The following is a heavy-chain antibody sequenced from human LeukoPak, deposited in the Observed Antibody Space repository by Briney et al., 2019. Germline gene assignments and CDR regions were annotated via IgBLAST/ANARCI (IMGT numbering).Heavy chain of an antibody. CDR3: ARDQGGATIFDY. CDR2: TVGSRPDT. D-gene: IGHD1-26*01. J-gene: IGHJ4*02. V-gene: IGHV3-23*01. CDR1: GFTFTNYA. Sequence: GGSLRLSCAASGFTFTNYAMSWVRQTPGKGLEWVAATVGSRPDTYHADSVKGRFTISRDNAKNSLYLQMNSLRAEDTAVYYCARDQGGATIFDYWGQGTLVTVSS.